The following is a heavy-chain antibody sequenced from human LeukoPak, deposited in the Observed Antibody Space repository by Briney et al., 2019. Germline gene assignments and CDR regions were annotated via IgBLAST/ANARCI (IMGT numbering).Heavy chain of an antibody. CDR2: IYTRGST. CDR1: GGSISSYS. J-gene: IGHJ5*02. CDR3: ARGSAAYWFDP. Sequence: PSETLSLTCTVSGGSISSYSWSWIRQPAGKGLEWIGRIYTRGSTNNNPSLKSQVTISVEHSKNQVSLKLSSVSAADTAVYYCARGSAAYWFDPWGQGTLVTVSS. V-gene: IGHV4-4*07. D-gene: IGHD2-2*01.